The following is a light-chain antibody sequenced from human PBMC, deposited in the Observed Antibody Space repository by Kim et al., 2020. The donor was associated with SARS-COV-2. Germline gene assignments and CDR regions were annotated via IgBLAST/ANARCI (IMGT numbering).Light chain of an antibody. CDR1: QSISSSS. Sequence: EVVLTQSPATLSLSPGERATLSCRASQSISSSSLAWSQQKPGQGPRLLIHGGSNRATGIADRFSGSASGTDFTLTISRLEPEDFAVYYCHQYGSTPRTFGQGTKVDIK. J-gene: IGKJ1*01. CDR2: GGS. V-gene: IGKV3-20*01. CDR3: HQYGSTPRT.